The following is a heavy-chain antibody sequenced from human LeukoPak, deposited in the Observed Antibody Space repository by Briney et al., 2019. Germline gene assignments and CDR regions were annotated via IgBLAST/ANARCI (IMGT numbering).Heavy chain of an antibody. Sequence: GRSLRLSCAASGFTFSSYAMHWVRQAPGKGLEWVAVISYDGSNKYYADSVKGRFTISRDNSKNTLYLQMNSLRAEDTAVYYCAKDPHSSGGYFDYWGQGTLVTVSS. V-gene: IGHV3-30-3*01. J-gene: IGHJ4*02. D-gene: IGHD1-26*01. CDR2: ISYDGSNK. CDR3: AKDPHSSGGYFDY. CDR1: GFTFSSYA.